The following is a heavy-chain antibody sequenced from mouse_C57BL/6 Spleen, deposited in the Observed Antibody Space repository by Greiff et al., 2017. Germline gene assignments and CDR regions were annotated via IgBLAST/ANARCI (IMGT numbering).Heavy chain of an antibody. CDR2: LRLKSDNYAT. CDR1: GFTFSNYW. Sequence: EVKVEESGGGLVQPGGSMKLSCVASGFTFSNYWMNWVRQSPEKGLEWVAQLRLKSDNYATHYAESVKGRFTISRDDSKSSVYLQMNNLRAEDTGIYYCTRIYYYGSSYLYYYAMDYWGQGTSVTVSS. D-gene: IGHD1-1*01. V-gene: IGHV6-3*01. J-gene: IGHJ4*01. CDR3: TRIYYYGSSYLYYYAMDY.